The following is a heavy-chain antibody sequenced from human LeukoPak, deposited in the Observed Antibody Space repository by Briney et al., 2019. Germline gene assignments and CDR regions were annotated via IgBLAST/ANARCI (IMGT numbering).Heavy chain of an antibody. Sequence: PGGSLRLSCAASGFTFSSYAMSWVRQAPRKGLEWVSVISGSGGTTYYADSVKGRFTISRDNSKNTLYMHMNSLRGEGTAVYYCAKEPTRAYVVGYFDYCGQGILVTVSS. D-gene: IGHD5-12*01. CDR1: GFTFSSYA. CDR2: ISGSGGTT. V-gene: IGHV3-23*01. CDR3: AKEPTRAYVVGYFDY. J-gene: IGHJ4*02.